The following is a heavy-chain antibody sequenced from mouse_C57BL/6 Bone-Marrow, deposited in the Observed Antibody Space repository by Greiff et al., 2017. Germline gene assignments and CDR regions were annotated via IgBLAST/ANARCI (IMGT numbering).Heavy chain of an antibody. CDR2: INPNNGGT. Sequence: VQLQQSGPELVKPGASVKISCKASGYTFTDYYMNWVKQSHGKSLEWIGDINPNNGGTSYNQKFKGKATLTVDKSSSTAYMELRSLTSEDSAVYYCARIYYDYEDAMDYWGQGTSVTVSS. CDR1: GYTFTDYY. CDR3: ARIYYDYEDAMDY. V-gene: IGHV1-26*01. J-gene: IGHJ4*01. D-gene: IGHD2-4*01.